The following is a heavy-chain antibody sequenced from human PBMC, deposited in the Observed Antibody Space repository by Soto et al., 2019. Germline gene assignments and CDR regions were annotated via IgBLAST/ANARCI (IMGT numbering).Heavy chain of an antibody. J-gene: IGHJ2*01. D-gene: IGHD6-13*01. CDR2: INNSSSYT. CDR3: ARTIAAAGGRRYFDL. V-gene: IGHV3-11*05. CDR1: GFTFSDYY. Sequence: QVQLVESGGGLVKPRGSLRLSCAASGFTFSDYYMSWIRQAPGKGLEWISYINNSSSYTNYADSVKGRFTISRDNAKNSLYLQMNSLRAEDTAVYYCARTIAAAGGRRYFDLWGRGTLVTVSS.